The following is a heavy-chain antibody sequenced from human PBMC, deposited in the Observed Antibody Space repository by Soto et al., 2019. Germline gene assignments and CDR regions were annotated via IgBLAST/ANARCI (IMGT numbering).Heavy chain of an antibody. CDR1: GFTFSTYA. V-gene: IGHV3-23*01. CDR2: ISGSGDST. J-gene: IGHJ3*02. Sequence: GGSLRLSCAASGFTFSTYAMSWVRQAPGKGLEWVSAISGSGDSTYSADSVRGRFTISRDNSINTLYLQMNNLGYEDTAVYYCARPPGYGVFDAYDIWGQGTMVTVSS. CDR3: ARPPGYGVFDAYDI. D-gene: IGHD4-17*01.